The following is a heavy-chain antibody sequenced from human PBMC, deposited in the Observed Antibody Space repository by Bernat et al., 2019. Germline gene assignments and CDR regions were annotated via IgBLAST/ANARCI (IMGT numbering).Heavy chain of an antibody. CDR1: GYTFTSYA. CDR2: INAGNGNT. Sequence: QVQLVQSGAEVTKPGASVKVSCKASGYTFTSYAMHWVRQAPGQRLEWMGWINAGNGNTKYSQKFQGRVTITRDTSASTAYMELSSLRSEDTAVYYCARGDWDYYDSSGPDYWGQGTLVTVSS. D-gene: IGHD3-22*01. CDR3: ARGDWDYYDSSGPDY. J-gene: IGHJ4*02. V-gene: IGHV1-3*01.